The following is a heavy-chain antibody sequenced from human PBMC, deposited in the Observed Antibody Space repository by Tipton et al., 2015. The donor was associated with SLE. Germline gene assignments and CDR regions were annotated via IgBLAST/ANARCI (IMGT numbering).Heavy chain of an antibody. D-gene: IGHD5-18*01. Sequence: GSLRLSCAASGFAFDGYAIHWVRQAPGKGLEWVSFINWDGGATYYADSVKGRFTVSRDNSKNSLYLQMNNLRAEDTALYYCAKDVTAMIGEYYYYYMDVWGKGTTVTVSS. CDR2: INWDGGAT. CDR3: AKDVTAMIGEYYYYYMDV. V-gene: IGHV3-43D*04. CDR1: GFAFDGYA. J-gene: IGHJ6*03.